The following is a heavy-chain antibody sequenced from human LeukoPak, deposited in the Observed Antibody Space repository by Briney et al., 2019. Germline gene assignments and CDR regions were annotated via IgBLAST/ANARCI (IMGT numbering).Heavy chain of an antibody. D-gene: IGHD3-10*01. V-gene: IGHV1-18*01. CDR2: ISAYNGNT. J-gene: IGHJ5*02. Sequence: GASVTLSCTPSGSTFTTYGISWVRLAPGQGLEWRGWISAYNGNTNYARQFPGRVTMTTDPSMSTGYMELRSLRSDDTGVYYCARDFRGVRPGWFDPWGQGSLVTVSS. CDR3: ARDFRGVRPGWFDP. CDR1: GSTFTTYG.